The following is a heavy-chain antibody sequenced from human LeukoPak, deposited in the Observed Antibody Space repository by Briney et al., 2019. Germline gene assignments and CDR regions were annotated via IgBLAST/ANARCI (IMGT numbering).Heavy chain of an antibody. J-gene: IGHJ4*02. V-gene: IGHV4-30-4*01. Sequence: SEALSLTCTVSGGSISSGDYYWSWIRQPPGKGLEWIGYIYYSGSTYYNPSLKSRVTISVDTSKNQFSLKLSSVTAADTAVYYCARVGGSGGFDWGQGTLVTVSS. D-gene: IGHD3-10*01. CDR3: ARVGGSGGFD. CDR1: GGSISSGDYY. CDR2: IYYSGST.